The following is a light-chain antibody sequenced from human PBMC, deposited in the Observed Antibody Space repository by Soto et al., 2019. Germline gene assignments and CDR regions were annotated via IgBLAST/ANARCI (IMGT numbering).Light chain of an antibody. CDR2: DAS. CDR3: QHSYVSRDKVSP. Sequence: DFQMTQSPSSLSAYVGDRVTITCRASQSISTFLKWFQKKPGKGPNFVIYDASSLQGGVPLRFRGSGDFTRTISTLQPEDFAPDDCQHSYVSRDKVSPFGQGTKFEIK. CDR1: QSISTF. V-gene: IGKV1-39*01. J-gene: IGKJ1*01.